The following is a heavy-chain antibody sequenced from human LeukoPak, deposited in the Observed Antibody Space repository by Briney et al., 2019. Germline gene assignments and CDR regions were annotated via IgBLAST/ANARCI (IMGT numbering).Heavy chain of an antibody. Sequence: LSLTCAVYGGSFSGYYMSWIRQAPGKGLEWVSYISSSGSTIYYADSVKGRFTISRDNAKNSLYLQMNSLRAEDTAVYYCASVDTAMGPLGYYYYYYMDVWGKGTTVTISS. V-gene: IGHV3-11*01. CDR2: ISSSGSTI. CDR1: GGSFSGYY. J-gene: IGHJ6*03. D-gene: IGHD5-18*01. CDR3: ASVDTAMGPLGYYYYYYMDV.